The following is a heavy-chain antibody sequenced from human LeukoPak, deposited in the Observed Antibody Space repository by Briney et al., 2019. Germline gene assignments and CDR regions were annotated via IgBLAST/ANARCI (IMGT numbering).Heavy chain of an antibody. J-gene: IGHJ4*02. CDR3: ARVVAAGRDYYFDY. D-gene: IGHD6-13*01. CDR2: IYYSGST. CDR1: GGSISSGGYY. Sequence: SETLSLTCTVSGGSISSGGYYWSWIRQHPGKGLEWIGYIYYSGSTYYNPSLKSRVTISVDPAKNRFSLKLSSVTAADTALYYCARVVAAGRDYYFDYWGQGTLVTVSS. V-gene: IGHV4-31*03.